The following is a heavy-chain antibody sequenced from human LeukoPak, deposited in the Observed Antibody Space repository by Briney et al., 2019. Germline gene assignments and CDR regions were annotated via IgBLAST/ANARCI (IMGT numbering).Heavy chain of an antibody. D-gene: IGHD5-24*01. Sequence: AGTLRLSCEAYGLTCGDDAVHWFRQAPGKGLEWVSLISGDGGSTYYADSVKGRFTISRDNSKNSLYLQMNSLRTEDTALYYCASGRDGYNYGYWGQGTLVTVSS. J-gene: IGHJ4*02. CDR3: ASGRDGYNYGY. CDR2: ISGDGGST. CDR1: GLTCGDDA. V-gene: IGHV3-43*02.